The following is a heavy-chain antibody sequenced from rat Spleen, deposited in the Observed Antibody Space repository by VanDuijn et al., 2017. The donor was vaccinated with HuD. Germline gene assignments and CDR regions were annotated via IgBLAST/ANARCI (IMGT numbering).Heavy chain of an antibody. CDR2: IIYDGSSA. D-gene: IGHD1-4*01. CDR1: GFTFSGYA. V-gene: IGHV5-17*01. CDR3: AREAGIPFHYFDY. Sequence: EVQLVESAGGLVQPGRSLKLSCAASGFTFSGYAMAWVRQAPNKGLEWVATIIYDGSSAYYRDSVRGRFTISRDNAKSTLFLQMDSLRSEDTATYYCAREAGIPFHYFDYWGQGVMVTVSS. J-gene: IGHJ2*01.